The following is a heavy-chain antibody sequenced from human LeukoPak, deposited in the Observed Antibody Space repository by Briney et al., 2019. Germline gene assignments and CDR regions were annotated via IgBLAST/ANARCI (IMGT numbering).Heavy chain of an antibody. V-gene: IGHV6-1*01. CDR1: GNRVSSNSAV. CDR2: TYYRSKWYN. CDR3: ARGRGYNWFDP. Sequence: SQTLSLTCAISGNRVSSNSAVWNGIGQSPSRALNWLGRTYYRSKWYNDYAVSVKSRITINPDTSKNQFSLQLNSVTPEDTAVYYCARGRGYNWFDPWGQGTLVTVSS. J-gene: IGHJ5*02.